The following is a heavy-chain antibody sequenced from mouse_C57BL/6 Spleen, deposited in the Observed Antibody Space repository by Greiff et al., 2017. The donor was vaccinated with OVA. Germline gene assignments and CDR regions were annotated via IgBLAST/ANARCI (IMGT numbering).Heavy chain of an antibody. J-gene: IGHJ1*03. CDR2: INPNNGGT. V-gene: IGHV1-26*01. CDR1: GYTFTDYY. Sequence: VQLQQSGPELVKPGASVKISCKASGYTFTDYYMNWVKQSHGKSLEWIGDINPNNGGTSYNQKFKGKATLTVDKSSSTAYMELRSLTSEDSAVYDCARPDYGSSYWDFDVWGTGTTVTVSS. D-gene: IGHD1-1*01. CDR3: ARPDYGSSYWDFDV.